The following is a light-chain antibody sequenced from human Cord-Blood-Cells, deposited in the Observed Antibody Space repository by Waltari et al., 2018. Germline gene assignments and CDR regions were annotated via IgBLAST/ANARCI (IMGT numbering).Light chain of an antibody. Sequence: DIVMTQSPLSLTVTPGEPASISCRSSQSLLHSNGYNYLDWYMQKPGQSPQLLIYLCSNRASGVPDRFSGSGSGTDFTLKISRVEAEDVGVYYCMQALQTPYTFGQGTKLEIK. J-gene: IGKJ2*01. CDR3: MQALQTPYT. CDR2: LCS. V-gene: IGKV2-28*01. CDR1: QSLLHSNGYNY.